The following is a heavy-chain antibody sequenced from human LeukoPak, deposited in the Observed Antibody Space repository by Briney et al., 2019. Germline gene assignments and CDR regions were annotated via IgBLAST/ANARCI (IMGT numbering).Heavy chain of an antibody. CDR3: AREGGSSWPNYYYYYYMDV. D-gene: IGHD6-13*01. CDR2: IYYSGST. CDR1: GGSLSSSSYY. Sequence: SETLSLTCTVSGGSLSSSSYYWGWIRQPPGKGLEWIGSIYYSGSTYYNPSLKSRVTISVDTSKNQFSLKLSSVTAADTAVYYCAREGGSSWPNYYYYYYMDVWGKGTTVTVSS. J-gene: IGHJ6*03. V-gene: IGHV4-39*07.